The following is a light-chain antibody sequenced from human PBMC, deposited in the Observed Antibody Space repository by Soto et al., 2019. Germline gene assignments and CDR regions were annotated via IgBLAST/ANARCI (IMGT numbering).Light chain of an antibody. J-gene: IGKJ2*01. Sequence: DIVMTQSPDSLAVSLGERATINCKSSQSVLYNSNNKNYLAWYQQKPGQPPKLLIYWASTRESGVPDRFSGSGSGTDFTLTISSLQAEDVAVYYCQQYYNTPSYTFVQGTKLEIK. CDR2: WAS. V-gene: IGKV4-1*01. CDR3: QQYYNTPSYT. CDR1: QSVLYNSNNKNY.